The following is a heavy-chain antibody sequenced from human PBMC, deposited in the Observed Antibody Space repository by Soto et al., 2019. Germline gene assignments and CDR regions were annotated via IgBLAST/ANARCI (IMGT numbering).Heavy chain of an antibody. Sequence: GGSLRLSCAASGFTFSNAWMSWVRQAPGKGLEWVGRIKSKTDGGTTDYAAPVKGRFTISRDDSKNTLYLQMNSLKTEDTAVYYCTTKAESYYYYGMDVWGQGTTVTVSS. CDR3: TTKAESYYYYGMDV. V-gene: IGHV3-15*01. CDR1: GFTFSNAW. CDR2: IKSKTDGGTT. J-gene: IGHJ6*02.